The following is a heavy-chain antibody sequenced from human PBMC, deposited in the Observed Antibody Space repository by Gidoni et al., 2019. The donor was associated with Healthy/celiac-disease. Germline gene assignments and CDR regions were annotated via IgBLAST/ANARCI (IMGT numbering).Heavy chain of an antibody. CDR3: AKDIGRDRDSGGPGDY. V-gene: IGHV3-9*01. CDR1: GFTFDDYA. D-gene: IGHD1-26*01. J-gene: IGHJ4*02. CDR2: ISWNSGSI. Sequence: EVQLVESGGGLVQPGRSLRLSCAASGFTFDDYAMHWVRQEPGKGLEWVSGISWNSGSIGYADCVKGRFTISRDNAKNSLYLQMNSLRAEDTALYYCAKDIGRDRDSGGPGDYWGQGTLVTVSS.